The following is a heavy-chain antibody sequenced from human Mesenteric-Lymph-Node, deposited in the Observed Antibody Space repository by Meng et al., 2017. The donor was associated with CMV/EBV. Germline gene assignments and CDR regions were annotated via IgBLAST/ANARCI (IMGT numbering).Heavy chain of an antibody. D-gene: IGHD3-16*01. J-gene: IGHJ6*01. V-gene: IGHV4-39*07. CDR2: IYYSGST. CDR1: GGSISSSSYY. Sequence: GSLRLSCTVSGGSISSSSYYWGWIRQPPGKGLEWIGSIYYSGSTYYNPSLKSRVTISVDTSKNQFSLKLSSVTAADTAVYYCARVEKGESSGMDVWGQGTTVTVSS. CDR3: ARVEKGESSGMDV.